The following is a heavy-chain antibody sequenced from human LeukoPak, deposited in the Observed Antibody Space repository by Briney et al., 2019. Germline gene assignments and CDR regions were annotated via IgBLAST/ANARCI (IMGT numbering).Heavy chain of an antibody. V-gene: IGHV1-69*13. CDR2: IIPIFGTA. CDR1: GGTFSSYA. CDR3: ARVYGDYDNWFDP. Sequence: SVNVSCKASGGTFSSYAISWVRQAPGQGLEWMGGIIPIFGTANYAQKFQGRVTITADESTSTAYMELSSLRSEDTAVYYCARVYGDYDNWFDPWGQGTLVTVSS. D-gene: IGHD4-17*01. J-gene: IGHJ5*02.